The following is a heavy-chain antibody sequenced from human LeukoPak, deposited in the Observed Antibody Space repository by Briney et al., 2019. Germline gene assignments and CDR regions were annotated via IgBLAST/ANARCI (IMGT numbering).Heavy chain of an antibody. Sequence: SETLSLTCTVSGGSISSYYWSWIRQPPGKGLEWIGYIYYSGSTNYNPSLKSRVTISVDTSKNRFSLKLSSVTAADTAVYYCARGPTSSLGSYYFDYWGQGTLVTVSS. CDR2: IYYSGST. D-gene: IGHD1-26*01. CDR3: ARGPTSSLGSYYFDY. CDR1: GGSISSYY. J-gene: IGHJ4*02. V-gene: IGHV4-59*01.